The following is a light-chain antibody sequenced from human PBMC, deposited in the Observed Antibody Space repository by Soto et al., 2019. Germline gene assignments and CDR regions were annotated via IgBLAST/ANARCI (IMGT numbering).Light chain of an antibody. V-gene: IGKV3-11*01. J-gene: IGKJ5*01. CDR2: DAS. Sequence: EIVMTQSPATLSVSPGEGATLSCRAGQSVSSNLAWYQQKPGQAPRLLIYDASNRATGIPARFSGSGSGTDFTLTISSLEPEDFAVYYCQQRSNFGQGTRLEIK. CDR3: QQRSN. CDR1: QSVSSN.